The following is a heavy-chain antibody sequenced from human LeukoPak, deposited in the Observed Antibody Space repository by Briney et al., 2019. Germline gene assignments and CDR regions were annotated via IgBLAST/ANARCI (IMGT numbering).Heavy chain of an antibody. CDR1: GFTFSDYY. CDR3: ARSTVTPRDY. Sequence: GGSLRLSCAASGFTFSDYYMSWIRQAPGKGLEWVSYISSSSSYTNYADPVKGRFTISRDNAKNSLYLQMNSLRAEDTAVYYCARSTVTPRDYWGQGTLVTVSS. J-gene: IGHJ4*02. D-gene: IGHD4-23*01. V-gene: IGHV3-11*03. CDR2: ISSSSSYT.